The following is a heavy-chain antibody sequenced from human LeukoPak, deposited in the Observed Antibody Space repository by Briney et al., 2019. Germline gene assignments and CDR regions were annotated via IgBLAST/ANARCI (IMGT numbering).Heavy chain of an antibody. J-gene: IGHJ5*02. CDR3: ARDYYDSSGYSRFDP. V-gene: IGHV1-2*02. CDR1: GYTYTGYY. Sequence: ASVKVSCKASGYTYTGYYMHWVRQAPGQGLEWMGWINPNSGGTDYAQKFQGRVTMTRDTSISTAYMEVSRLRSDDTAVYYCARDYYDSSGYSRFDPWGQGTLVTVSS. CDR2: INPNSGGT. D-gene: IGHD3-22*01.